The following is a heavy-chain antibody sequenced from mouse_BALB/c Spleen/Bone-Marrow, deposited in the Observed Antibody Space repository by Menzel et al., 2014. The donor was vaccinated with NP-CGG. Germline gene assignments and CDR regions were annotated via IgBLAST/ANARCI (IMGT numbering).Heavy chain of an antibody. CDR2: IWGGGST. CDR1: GFSLSRYS. D-gene: IGHD1-2*01. CDR3: ARNIHITTWMDY. J-gene: IGHJ4*01. Sequence: QVQLKESGPGLVAPSQSLSITCTVSGFSLSRYSVHWVRQPPGKGLEWLGMIWGGGSTDYNSALKSRLSISKDNSKSQVVLKMNSLQTDDTAMYYCARNIHITTWMDYWGQGTSVTVSS. V-gene: IGHV2-6-4*01.